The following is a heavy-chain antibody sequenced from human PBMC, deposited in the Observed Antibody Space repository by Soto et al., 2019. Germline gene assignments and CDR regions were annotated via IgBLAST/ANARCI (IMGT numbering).Heavy chain of an antibody. Sequence: SETLSLTCTVSGGSISSGGYYWSWIRQHPGKGLEWIGYIYYSGSTYYNPSLKSRVTISVDTSKNQFSLKLSSVTAADTAVYYGARGFGNWFDPWGQGTLVTVSS. CDR3: ARGFGNWFDP. CDR1: GGSISSGGYY. J-gene: IGHJ5*02. D-gene: IGHD3-10*01. V-gene: IGHV4-31*03. CDR2: IYYSGST.